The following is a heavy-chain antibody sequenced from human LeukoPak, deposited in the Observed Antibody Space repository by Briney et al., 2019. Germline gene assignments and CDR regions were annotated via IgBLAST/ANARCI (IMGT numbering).Heavy chain of an antibody. CDR1: GFTFNNYW. CDR3: ARAGRYSYTELGY. CDR2: ANGDGSTT. Sequence: GGSPRLSCAASGFTFNNYWMHWVRQAPGKGLVWVSRANGDGSTTSYADSVMGRFTISRDNARNTLFLQMNSLSAEDTAVYYCARAGRYSYTELGYWGQGSLVTVSS. V-gene: IGHV3-74*01. J-gene: IGHJ4*02. D-gene: IGHD3-16*02.